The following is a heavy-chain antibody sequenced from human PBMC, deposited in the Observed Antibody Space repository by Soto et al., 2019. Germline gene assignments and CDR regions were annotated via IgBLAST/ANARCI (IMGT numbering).Heavy chain of an antibody. CDR1: GFTFSSYW. D-gene: IGHD3-3*01. CDR2: IKQDGSEK. J-gene: IGHJ6*02. CDR3: ARAGVYDFWSGYYDYYYYGMDV. V-gene: IGHV3-7*01. Sequence: GGSLRLSCAASGFTFSSYWMSWVRQAPGKGLEWVANIKQDGSEKYYVDSVKGRFTISRDNAKNSLYLQMNSLRAEDTAVYYCARAGVYDFWSGYYDYYYYGMDVWGQGTTVIVSS.